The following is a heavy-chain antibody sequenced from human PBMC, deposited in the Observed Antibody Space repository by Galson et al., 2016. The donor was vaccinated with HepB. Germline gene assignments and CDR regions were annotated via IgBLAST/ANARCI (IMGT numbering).Heavy chain of an antibody. CDR1: GFSVSKFW. Sequence: SLRLSCAVSGFSVSKFWMSWSRQAPGKGLEWVANINNDGNGKDYADSVKGRFTISRDSTENSLNLEMNSLREEDTAIYYCARTFADIYGRRYFDYWGQGTLVSVS. D-gene: IGHD5-18*01. V-gene: IGHV3-7*03. J-gene: IGHJ4*02. CDR2: INNDGNGK. CDR3: ARTFADIYGRRYFDY.